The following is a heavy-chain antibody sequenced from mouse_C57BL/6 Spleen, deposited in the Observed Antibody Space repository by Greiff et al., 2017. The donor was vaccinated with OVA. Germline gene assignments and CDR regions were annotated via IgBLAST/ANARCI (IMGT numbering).Heavy chain of an antibody. CDR2: IYPGDGDT. CDR1: GYAFSSSW. J-gene: IGHJ2*01. D-gene: IGHD2-13*01. CDR3: ARSDGYYYFDY. V-gene: IGHV1-82*01. Sequence: QVQLQQSGPELVKPGASVKISCKASGYAFSSSWMNWVKQRPGKGLEWIGRIYPGDGDTNYNGKFKGKATLTADNSSSTAYMQLSSLTSEDSAVYFCARSDGYYYFDYWGQGTTLTVSS.